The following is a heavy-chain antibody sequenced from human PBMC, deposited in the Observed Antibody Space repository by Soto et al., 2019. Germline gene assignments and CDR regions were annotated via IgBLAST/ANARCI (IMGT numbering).Heavy chain of an antibody. CDR2: INHSGST. V-gene: IGHV4-34*01. D-gene: IGHD4-17*01. CDR3: ARGATVTNFDY. J-gene: IGHJ4*02. CDR1: GGSFSGYY. Sequence: SETLSLTCAVYGGSFSGYYWSWIRQPPGKGLEWIGEINHSGSTNYNPSLKSRVTISVDTSKNQFSLKLSSVTAADTAVYYCARGATVTNFDYWGQGTLVTVSS.